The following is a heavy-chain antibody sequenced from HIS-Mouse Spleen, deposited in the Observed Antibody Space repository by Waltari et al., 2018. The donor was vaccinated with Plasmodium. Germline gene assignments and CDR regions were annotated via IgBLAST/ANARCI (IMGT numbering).Heavy chain of an antibody. V-gene: IGHV4-59*01. CDR2: IYYSGST. CDR1: GGSSSSYY. D-gene: IGHD3-16*01. J-gene: IGHJ3*02. CDR3: ARVGRRIWGAFDI. Sequence: QVQLQESGPGLVKPSETLSLTFTFPGGSSSSYYWSWIRQPPGKGLEWIGYIYYSGSTNYNPSLKSRVTISVDTSKNQFSLKLSSVTAADTAVYYCARVGRRIWGAFDIWGQGTMVTVSS.